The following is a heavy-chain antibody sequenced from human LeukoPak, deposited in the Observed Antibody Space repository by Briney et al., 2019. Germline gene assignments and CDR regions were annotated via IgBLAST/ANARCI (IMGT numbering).Heavy chain of an antibody. CDR3: ARGLLFLMRY. CDR1: VYTFTIYY. V-gene: IGHV1-46*01. J-gene: IGHJ4*02. CDR2: INPSGGST. D-gene: IGHD2-15*01. Sequence: GASVNVSCKASVYTFTIYYMHWVRQAPGQGLEWMGIINPSGGSTSYAQKFQGRVTMTRDTSTSTVYMELSSLRSEDTAVYYCARGLLFLMRYWGQGTLVTVSS.